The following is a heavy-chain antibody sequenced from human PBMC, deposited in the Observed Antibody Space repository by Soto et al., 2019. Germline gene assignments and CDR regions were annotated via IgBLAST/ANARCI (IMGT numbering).Heavy chain of an antibody. Sequence: SETLSLTCTVSGASISGFYWSWIRKSAGKRLEWIGRIYTSGSTNYNPSLRSRVTMSIDTSRNQFSLKLNSVTAADTAVYYCARSSHKESWFDPWGQGTLVTVSS. CDR1: GASISGFY. V-gene: IGHV4-4*07. CDR3: ARSSHKESWFDP. D-gene: IGHD6-13*01. J-gene: IGHJ5*02. CDR2: IYTSGST.